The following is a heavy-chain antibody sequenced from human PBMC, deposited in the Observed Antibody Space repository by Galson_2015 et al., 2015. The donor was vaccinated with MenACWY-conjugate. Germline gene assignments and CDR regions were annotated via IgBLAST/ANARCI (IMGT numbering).Heavy chain of an antibody. CDR1: GFTFSCCN. CDR2: ISSSSTTI. J-gene: IGHJ3*01. CDR3: ARDPARVIGGRDAFDV. Sequence: SLRLSCAASGFTFSCCNLNWVRQAPGQGLEWLPSISSSSTTIYYSDSVKGRFTISRDNAKNSLYLQMNSLRDEDTAVYYCARDPARVIGGRDAFDVWGQGIMVTVSS. D-gene: IGHD2-15*01. V-gene: IGHV3-48*02.